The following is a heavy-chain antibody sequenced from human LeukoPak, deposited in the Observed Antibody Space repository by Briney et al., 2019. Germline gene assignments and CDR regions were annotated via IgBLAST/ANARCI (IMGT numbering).Heavy chain of an antibody. D-gene: IGHD2-21*02. CDR2: IYYSGST. V-gene: IGHV4-39*01. CDR1: GGSISSSSYY. Sequence: SETLSLTCTVSGGSISSSSYYWGWIRQPPGKGLEWIGSIYYSGSTYYNPSLKGRVTISVDTSKNQFSLKLSSMTAADTAVYYCARRVVVVTAIPYYYFDYWGQGTLVTVSS. J-gene: IGHJ4*02. CDR3: ARRVVVVTAIPYYYFDY.